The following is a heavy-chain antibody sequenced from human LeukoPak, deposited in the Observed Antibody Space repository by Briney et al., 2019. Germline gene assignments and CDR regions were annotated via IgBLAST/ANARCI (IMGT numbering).Heavy chain of an antibody. V-gene: IGHV1-8*03. J-gene: IGHJ5*02. CDR3: ARLHWNYGDNWFDP. CDR2: MNPNSGNT. Sequence: ASVKVSCKASGYTFTSYGITWVRQATGQGLEWMGWMNPNSGNTGYAQKFQGRVTITRNTSISTAYMELSSLRSEDTAVYYCARLHWNYGDNWFDPWGQGTLVTVSS. CDR1: GYTFTSYG. D-gene: IGHD1-7*01.